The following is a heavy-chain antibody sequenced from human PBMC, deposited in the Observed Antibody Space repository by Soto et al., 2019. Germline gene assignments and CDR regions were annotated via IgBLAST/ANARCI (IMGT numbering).Heavy chain of an antibody. CDR1: GGTFSSYA. Sequence: QVQLVQSGAEVKKPGSSVKVSCKASGGTFSSYAISWVRQAPGQGLEWMGGIIPIFGTANYAEKLQGRVTITADESTSTAYMDLSRMRSEDTAVYYCASYCGGNSVYWVQGTLVTVS. CDR3: ASYCGGNSVY. J-gene: IGHJ4*02. V-gene: IGHV1-69*12. D-gene: IGHD2-21*02. CDR2: IIPIFGTA.